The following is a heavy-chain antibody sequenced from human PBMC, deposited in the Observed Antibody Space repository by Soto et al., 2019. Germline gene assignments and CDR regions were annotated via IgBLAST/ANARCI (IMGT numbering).Heavy chain of an antibody. CDR3: ASKPHSGSHFDS. CDR1: GGTFSSL. CDR2: IIPIFGRG. D-gene: IGHD1-26*01. V-gene: IGHV1-69*01. J-gene: IGHJ4*02. Sequence: HVQVVQSGSEVKKPGSSVKVSCKASGGTFSSLNWVRQAPGQGLEWMGGIIPIFGRGDPAQKFQGRVTITADESTSTAYLEVTNLRSEDTAVYYCASKPHSGSHFDSWGEGTPVTVSS.